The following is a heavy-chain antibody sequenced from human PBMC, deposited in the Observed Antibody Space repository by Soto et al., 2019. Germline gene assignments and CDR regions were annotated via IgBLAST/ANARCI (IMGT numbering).Heavy chain of an antibody. V-gene: IGHV3-74*01. CDR3: ATAEVDY. CDR1: GFTFGNYW. CDR2: MNSDGSST. J-gene: IGHJ4*02. Sequence: EVQLVESGGGLVQPGGSLRLSCAASGFTFGNYWMHWVRQAPGKGLEWVSRMNSDGSSTNYADSVKGRFTVCRDNAKNTLYLQMNSLRAEDTAVYYCATAEVDYWGPGTLVTVSS.